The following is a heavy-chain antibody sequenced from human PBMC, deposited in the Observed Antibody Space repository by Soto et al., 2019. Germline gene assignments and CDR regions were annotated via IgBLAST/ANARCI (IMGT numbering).Heavy chain of an antibody. J-gene: IGHJ6*02. CDR1: GFTFSSYA. Sequence: QVQLVESGGGVVQPGRSLRLSCAASGFTFSSYAMRWVRQAPGKGLEWVAVISYDGSNKYYADSVKGRFTISRDNSKNTLYLQMNSLRAEDTAVYYCARDRTTVTPGYGMDVWGQGTTVTVSS. CDR2: ISYDGSNK. V-gene: IGHV3-30-3*01. D-gene: IGHD4-17*01. CDR3: ARDRTTVTPGYGMDV.